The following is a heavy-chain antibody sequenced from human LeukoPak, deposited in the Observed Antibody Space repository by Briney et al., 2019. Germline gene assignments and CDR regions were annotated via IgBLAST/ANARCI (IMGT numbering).Heavy chain of an antibody. CDR3: AREGNYYDRFPLGY. J-gene: IGHJ4*02. V-gene: IGHV3-7*01. CDR2: IKQDGSEK. D-gene: IGHD3-22*01. Sequence: GGSLRLSCAASGFTFSSYWMSWVRQAPGKGLEWVANIKQDGSEKYYVDSVKGRFTISRDNAKNSLYLQMNSLRAEDTAVYYCAREGNYYDRFPLGYWGQGTLVTVSS. CDR1: GFTFSSYW.